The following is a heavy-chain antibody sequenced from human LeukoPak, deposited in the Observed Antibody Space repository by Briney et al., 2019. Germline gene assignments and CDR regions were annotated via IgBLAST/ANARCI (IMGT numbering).Heavy chain of an antibody. V-gene: IGHV1-2*02. Sequence: ASVKVSCEASGLTFTGVNYIHWVRQAPGQGPEWMGWINTNNGVTDYARKFQGRVTMTKDTSISTAYMELYRLTSDDMAMYYCTKDRLSKWFDPWGQGTLVFVS. CDR3: TKDRLSKWFDP. CDR1: GLTFTGVNY. J-gene: IGHJ5*02. D-gene: IGHD5-12*01. CDR2: INTNNGVT.